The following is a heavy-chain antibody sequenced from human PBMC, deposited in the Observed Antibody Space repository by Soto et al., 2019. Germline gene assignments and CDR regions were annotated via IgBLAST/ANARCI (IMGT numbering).Heavy chain of an antibody. CDR1: GCTFSSYG. CDR3: ARDLPGITMIVVVPHGMDV. CDR2: ISYDGSNK. J-gene: IGHJ6*02. V-gene: IGHV3-30*03. D-gene: IGHD3-22*01. Sequence: VGSVRLSCSASGCTFSSYGMRWVRQAPGKWLEWVAVISYDGSNKYYADSVKGRFTISRDNSKNTLYLQMNSLRAEDTAVYYCARDLPGITMIVVVPHGMDVWGQGTTVTVPS.